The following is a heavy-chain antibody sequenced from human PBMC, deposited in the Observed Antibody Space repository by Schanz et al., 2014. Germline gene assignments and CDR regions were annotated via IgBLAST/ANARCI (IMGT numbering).Heavy chain of an antibody. V-gene: IGHV3-33*08. J-gene: IGHJ4*02. CDR3: ARANYRRKINFDY. D-gene: IGHD3-10*01. Sequence: QEQLVGSGGGLIQPGGSLRLSCAASGFTFSVYGMHWVRQAPGKGPEWVAVIWSDGSTKYYADSVKGRFTMSRDNSKNTLYLQMNSLRAEDTAVYYCARANYRRKINFDYWGRGTLVTVSS. CDR2: IWSDGSTK. CDR1: GFTFSVYG.